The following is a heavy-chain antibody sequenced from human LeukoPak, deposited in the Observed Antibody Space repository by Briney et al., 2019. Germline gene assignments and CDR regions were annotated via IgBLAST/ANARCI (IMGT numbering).Heavy chain of an antibody. V-gene: IGHV3-21*04. J-gene: IGHJ6*02. CDR1: GFTFSSYS. CDR2: ISSGSSYL. CDR3: ARSSARGYYYYYGMDV. D-gene: IGHD6-25*01. Sequence: KAGGSLRLSCAASGFTFSSYSMNWVRQAPGKGLEWVSSISSGSSYLSYADSLKGRFTISRDNAKNSLYLQMNSLRAEDTAVYYCARSSARGYYYYYGMDVWGQGTTVTVSS.